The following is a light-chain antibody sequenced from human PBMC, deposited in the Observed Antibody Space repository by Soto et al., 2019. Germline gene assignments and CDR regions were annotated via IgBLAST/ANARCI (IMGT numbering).Light chain of an antibody. V-gene: IGKV1-5*03. Sequence: DIQMTQSPSTLSASVGDRVTIICRASQSISSWLAWYQQQPGKAPKLLIYKASSLESGVPSRFSGSGSGTEFTLTISSLQPDDFSTYYCQQYNRPFGQGPKVEIQ. CDR3: QQYNRP. CDR1: QSISSW. J-gene: IGKJ1*01. CDR2: KAS.